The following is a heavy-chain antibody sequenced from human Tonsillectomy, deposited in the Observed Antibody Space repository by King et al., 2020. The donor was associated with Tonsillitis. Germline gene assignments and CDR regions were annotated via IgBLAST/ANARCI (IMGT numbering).Heavy chain of an antibody. J-gene: IGHJ5*02. V-gene: IGHV4-59*01. D-gene: IGHD3-10*01. CDR2: IYYSGST. CDR1: GGSISSYY. Sequence: QMQLQESGPGLVKPSETLSLTCTVSGGSISSYYWSWIRQPPGKGLEWIGYIYYSGSTNYNPSLKSRVTISVDTSKIQFSLKLSSVTAADTAVYYCARDQMVRGADRGHWFDTWGQGTLVTVSS. CDR3: ARDQMVRGADRGHWFDT.